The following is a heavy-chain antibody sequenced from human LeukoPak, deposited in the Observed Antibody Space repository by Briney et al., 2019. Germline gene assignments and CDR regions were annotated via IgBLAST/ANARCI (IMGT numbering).Heavy chain of an antibody. CDR3: ARVSLDDYAVYYFDY. Sequence: ASVKVSCKASGYTFTGYYMHWVRQAPGQGLEGMGWVNPNSGGTNYAQKFQGRVTMTRDTSISTAYMELRSLRSDDTAVYYCARVSLDDYAVYYFDYWGQGTLVTVSS. CDR1: GYTFTGYY. J-gene: IGHJ4*02. CDR2: VNPNSGGT. V-gene: IGHV1-2*02. D-gene: IGHD4-17*01.